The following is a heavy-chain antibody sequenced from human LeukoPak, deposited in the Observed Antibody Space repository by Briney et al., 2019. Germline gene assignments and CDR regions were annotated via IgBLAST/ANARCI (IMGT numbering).Heavy chain of an antibody. CDR1: GYTFTSYY. CDR2: INPSGGST. D-gene: IGHD3-22*01. CDR3: ARAADVGGYYDSSGYYHDY. J-gene: IGHJ4*02. Sequence: ASVKVSCKASGYTFTSYYMHWARQAPGQGLEWMGIINPSGGSTSYAQKFQGRVTMTRDMSTSTVYMELSSLRSEDTAVYYCARAADVGGYYDSSGYYHDYWGQGTLVTVSS. V-gene: IGHV1-46*01.